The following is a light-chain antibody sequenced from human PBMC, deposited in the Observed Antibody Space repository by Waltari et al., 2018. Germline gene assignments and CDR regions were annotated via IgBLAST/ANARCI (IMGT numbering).Light chain of an antibody. CDR2: DVS. J-gene: IGLJ6*01. CDR1: SSDVGGYNY. Sequence: QSALTQPASVSGSPGQSITISCTGTSSDVGGYNYVSWYQQHPGKAPKRIIYDVSNRLSGVSNRFSGSKSGNTASLTSSGLQAEDEADYYCSSYTSSSTLNVFGSGTKVTVL. V-gene: IGLV2-14*03. CDR3: SSYTSSSTLNV.